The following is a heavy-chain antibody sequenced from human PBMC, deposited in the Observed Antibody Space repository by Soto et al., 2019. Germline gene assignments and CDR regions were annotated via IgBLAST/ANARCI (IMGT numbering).Heavy chain of an antibody. Sequence: QVQLVESGGGVVQPGRSLRLSCAASGFTFSSYGMHWVRQAPGKGLEWVAVISYDGSNKYYADSVKGRFTISRDNSKNTLYLQMNSLRAEDTAVYYCAKDRITMGRGAQSSYYYYGMDVWGQGTTVTVSS. CDR2: ISYDGSNK. D-gene: IGHD3-10*01. V-gene: IGHV3-30*18. CDR1: GFTFSSYG. CDR3: AKDRITMGRGAQSSYYYYGMDV. J-gene: IGHJ6*02.